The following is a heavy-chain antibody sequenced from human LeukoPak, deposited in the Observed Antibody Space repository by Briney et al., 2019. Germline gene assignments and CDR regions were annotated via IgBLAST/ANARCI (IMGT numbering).Heavy chain of an antibody. Sequence: SETLSLTCTVSGASISSGGYYWSWIRQHPGKGLEWIGYIYYSGSTYYNPSLKSRVTISVDTSKNQFSLKLSSVTAADTAVYYCASKYCSSTSWKDMGPWCNRFDPWGQGTLVTVSS. D-gene: IGHD2-2*01. CDR3: ASKYCSSTSWKDMGPWCNRFDP. CDR2: IYYSGST. CDR1: GASISSGGYY. V-gene: IGHV4-31*03. J-gene: IGHJ5*02.